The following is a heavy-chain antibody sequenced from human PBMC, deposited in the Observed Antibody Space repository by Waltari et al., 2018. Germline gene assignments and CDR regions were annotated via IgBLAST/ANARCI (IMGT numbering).Heavy chain of an antibody. J-gene: IGHJ4*02. CDR2: IKTDGSET. D-gene: IGHD6-13*01. V-gene: IGHV3-7*01. CDR3: AIGGVETSWYWRY. Sequence: EVQVVEAGGGLVQPGGSLRRPCEASGFTFSICWMTWVRQAPGKGLEWVANIKTDGSETYYVDSVKGRFTISRDNTKNSLYLQMSSLRAEDTAVYYGAIGGVETSWYWRYWGQVTLVTVSA. CDR1: GFTFSICW.